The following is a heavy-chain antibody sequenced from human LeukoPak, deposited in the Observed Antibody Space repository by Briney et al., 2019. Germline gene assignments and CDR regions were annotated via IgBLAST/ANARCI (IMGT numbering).Heavy chain of an antibody. CDR1: GYKFSSYW. J-gene: IGHJ4*02. D-gene: IGHD3-3*01. CDR2: IYPGDSDT. CDR3: ARRNFWSGPFDY. Sequence: GESLKISCKDSGYKFSSYWIAWVRQMPGKGLEYIGIIYPGDSDTRYSPSFQGQVTISADKSISTAYLQWSSLKASDTAMYYCARRNFWSGPFDYWGQGTLVTVSS. V-gene: IGHV5-51*01.